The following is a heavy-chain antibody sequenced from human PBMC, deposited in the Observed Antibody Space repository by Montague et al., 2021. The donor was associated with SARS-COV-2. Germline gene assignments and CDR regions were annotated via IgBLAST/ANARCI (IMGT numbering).Heavy chain of an antibody. CDR1: GVSVTDYY. Sequence: SETLSLTCTVSGVSVTDYYWSWIRQPPGKGLEWVGDVLYNKGTNFNPSLKSRVAISVDTSKNQFSLRLTSVTAADTAFYHCVRHPHYDGLNGPPDFWDQGTLGTVSS. D-gene: IGHD3-9*01. J-gene: IGHJ4*02. CDR3: VRHPHYDGLNGPPDF. V-gene: IGHV4-59*08. CDR2: VLYNKGT.